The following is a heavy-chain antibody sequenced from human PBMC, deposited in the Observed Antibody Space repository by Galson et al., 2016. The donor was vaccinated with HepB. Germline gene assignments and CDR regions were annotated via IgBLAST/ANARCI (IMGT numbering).Heavy chain of an antibody. CDR2: IGANSRYI. CDR3: ARSGYVGEFDY. D-gene: IGHD3-10*01. J-gene: IGHJ4*02. CDR1: GFTFRTYG. Sequence: SLRLSCAASGFTFRTYGMNWVRQAPGKGLEWVSSIGANSRYIYYADSLKGRFTISRDNAKNSLYLQMNSLRAEDTAVYYCARSGYVGEFDYWGRGTLVTVSS. V-gene: IGHV3-21*01.